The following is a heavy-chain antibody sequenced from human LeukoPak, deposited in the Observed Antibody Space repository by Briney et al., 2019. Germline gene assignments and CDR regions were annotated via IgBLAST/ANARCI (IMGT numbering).Heavy chain of an antibody. Sequence: ASVKVSCKASGYTFTSYAMHWVRQAPGQRLEWMGWINAGNGNTKYSQKFQGRVTITRDTSASTAYMELSSLRSEDTAVHYCAREVGVSSEFDYWGQGTLVTVSS. CDR1: GYTFTSYA. CDR2: INAGNGNT. CDR3: AREVGVSSEFDY. D-gene: IGHD2-2*01. J-gene: IGHJ4*02. V-gene: IGHV1-3*01.